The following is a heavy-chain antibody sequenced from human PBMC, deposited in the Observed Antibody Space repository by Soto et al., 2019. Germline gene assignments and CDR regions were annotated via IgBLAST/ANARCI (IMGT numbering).Heavy chain of an antibody. CDR1: GYTLTELS. CDR2: FDPEDGET. D-gene: IGHD6-13*01. CDR3: ATVPKSSSWVLEFEP. J-gene: IGHJ5*02. Sequence: ASVKVSCKVSGYTLTELSMHWVRQAPGKGLEWMGGFDPEDGETIYAQKFQGRVTMTEDTSTDTAYMELSSLRSEDTAVYYCATVPKSSSWVLEFEPWGQGTLVTVSS. V-gene: IGHV1-24*01.